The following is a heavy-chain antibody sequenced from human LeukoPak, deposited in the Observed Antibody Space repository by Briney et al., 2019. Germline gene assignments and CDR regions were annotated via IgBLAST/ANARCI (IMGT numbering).Heavy chain of an antibody. V-gene: IGHV3-11*01. D-gene: IGHD3-22*01. CDR1: GFTFSDYY. Sequence: GGSLGLSCSASGFTFSDYYMSWIRQAPGEGLEWISYISSSGGTISYADSVKGRFTISRDIAKNSLYLQMNSLRAEDTAVYYCARLRADSSGSCYFDYWGQGTLVTVSS. CDR3: ARLRADSSGSCYFDY. CDR2: ISSSGGTI. J-gene: IGHJ4*02.